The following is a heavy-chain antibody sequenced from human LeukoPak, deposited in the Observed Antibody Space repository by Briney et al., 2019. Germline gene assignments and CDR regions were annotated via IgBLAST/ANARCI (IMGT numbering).Heavy chain of an antibody. V-gene: IGHV3-15*01. CDR1: GFTFSNAW. CDR3: TLVLDAFDI. Sequence: GGSLRLSCAASGFTFSNAWMSWVRQAPGKGLEWVGLIKSKTDSGTTDYAAPVKGRFTISRDDSKNTLYLHMNSLNTDDTAVYYCTLVLDAFDIWGPGTMVTVSS. CDR2: IKSKTDSGTT. J-gene: IGHJ3*02.